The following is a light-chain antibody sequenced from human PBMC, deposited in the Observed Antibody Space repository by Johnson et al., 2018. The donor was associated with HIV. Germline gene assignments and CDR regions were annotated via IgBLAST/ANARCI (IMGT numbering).Light chain of an antibody. Sequence: QSVLTQPPSVSAAPGQKVTISCSGSSSNIGNNYVSWYQQLPGTAPKLLIYDNNKRPSGIPDRFSGSKSGTSATLGITGLQTGAEADYYCATWDSSLRAGWVFGTGTNVTVL. CDR1: SSNIGNNY. CDR2: DNN. CDR3: ATWDSSLRAGWV. V-gene: IGLV1-51*01. J-gene: IGLJ1*01.